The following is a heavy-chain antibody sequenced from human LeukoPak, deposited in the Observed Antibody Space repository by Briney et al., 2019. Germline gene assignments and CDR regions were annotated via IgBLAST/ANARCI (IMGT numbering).Heavy chain of an antibody. Sequence: GGSLRLSCAASGLTFSSYAMSWVRQAPGEGLEWVSAISGSGGSTYYADSVKGRFTISRDNCKNTMYLQMNSLRAEDTALYYCAKENHKRVVAEFDYWGQGTLVTVSS. CDR3: AKENHKRVVAEFDY. D-gene: IGHD3-22*01. J-gene: IGHJ4*02. CDR2: ISGSGGST. CDR1: GLTFSSYA. V-gene: IGHV3-23*01.